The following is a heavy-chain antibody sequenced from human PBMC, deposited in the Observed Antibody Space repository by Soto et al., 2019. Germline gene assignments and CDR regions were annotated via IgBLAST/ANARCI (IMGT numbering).Heavy chain of an antibody. CDR1: GFTFSSYA. CDR3: AKAGGIAVPGTHLDY. D-gene: IGHD6-19*01. Sequence: GGSLRLSCAASGFTFSSYAMSWVRQAPGKGLEWVSAISGTGSSTNYADSVEGRFTISRDNSKNTLYLQMGSLRAEDTAVYYCAKAGGIAVPGTHLDYWGQGTLVTVSS. J-gene: IGHJ4*02. CDR2: ISGTGSST. V-gene: IGHV3-23*01.